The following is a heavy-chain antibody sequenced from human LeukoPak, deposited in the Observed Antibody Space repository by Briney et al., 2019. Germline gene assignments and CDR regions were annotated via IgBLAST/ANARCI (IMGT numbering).Heavy chain of an antibody. CDR2: ISYDGTNK. D-gene: IGHD6-19*01. J-gene: IGHJ6*02. CDR1: GFTFGSYA. Sequence: GGSLRLSCAASGFTFGSYAMHWVRQAPGKGLEWVAVISYDGTNKDYADSVKGRFTMSRDNSKNTLYLQMNSLRLEDTALYYCARDGNSGWYTGENYYYYGMDVWGQGTTVTVSS. CDR3: ARDGNSGWYTGENYYYYGMDV. V-gene: IGHV3-30-3*01.